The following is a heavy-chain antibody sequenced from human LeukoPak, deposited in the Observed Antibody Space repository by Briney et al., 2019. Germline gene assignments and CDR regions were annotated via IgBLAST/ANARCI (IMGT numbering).Heavy chain of an antibody. J-gene: IGHJ6*03. CDR1: GYTFTSYE. CDR2: MNPNSGNT. V-gene: IGHV1-8*01. CDR3: EMVGYCSSTSCYSAYYYMDV. Sequence: ASVKVSCKASGYTFTSYEINWVRQATGQGLEWMGWMNPNSGNTGYAQKFQSRGTMTRNTSISTAYMELSSLRTEDTAMYYCEMVGYCSSTSCYSAYYYMDVWGKGTTVTVSS. D-gene: IGHD2-2*01.